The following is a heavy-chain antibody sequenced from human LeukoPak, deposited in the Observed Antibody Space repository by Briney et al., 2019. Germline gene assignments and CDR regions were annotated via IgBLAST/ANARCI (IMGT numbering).Heavy chain of an antibody. CDR1: GGSFSGYY. V-gene: IGHV4-34*01. D-gene: IGHD3-16*01. J-gene: IGHJ6*02. CDR2: INHSGST. CDR3: ARDYGGMDV. Sequence: PSETLSLTCAVYGGSFSGYYWSWIRQPPGKGLEWIGEINHSGSTNYNPSLKSRVTISVDTSKNQFSLKLSSVTAADTAVYYCARDYGGMDVWGQGTTVTVSS.